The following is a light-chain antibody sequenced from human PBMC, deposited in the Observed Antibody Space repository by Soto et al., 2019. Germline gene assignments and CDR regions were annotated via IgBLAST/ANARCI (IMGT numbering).Light chain of an antibody. CDR1: QSISNW. Sequence: DIQMTQSPSTLSASVGDRVTITCRASQSISNWLAWFQQKPGKAPKLLIYDASSLKSGVPSRFSGSGSGTDFTLTISSLQPEDFATYYCQQSYSTPPWTFGQGTKVDIK. J-gene: IGKJ2*02. CDR3: QQSYSTPPWT. CDR2: DAS. V-gene: IGKV1-39*01.